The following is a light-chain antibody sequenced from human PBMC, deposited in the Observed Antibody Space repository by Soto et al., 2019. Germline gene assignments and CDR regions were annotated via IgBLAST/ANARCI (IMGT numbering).Light chain of an antibody. V-gene: IGKV1-5*03. CDR2: KAS. J-gene: IGKJ1*01. CDR1: QTISSW. Sequence: IQMTHSPCSLSESVGQRVTITCRASQTISSWLAWYQQKPGKAPKLLIYKASTLKSGVPSRFSGSGSGTEFTLTISSLQPDDFATYYCQHYNSYSEAFGQGTKVDIK. CDR3: QHYNSYSEA.